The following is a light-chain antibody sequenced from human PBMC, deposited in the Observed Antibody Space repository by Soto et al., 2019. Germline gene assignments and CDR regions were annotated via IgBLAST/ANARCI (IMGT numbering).Light chain of an antibody. Sequence: QSALTQPASVSGSPGQSITISCTGTSSDVGSYNLVSWYQQHPGKAHKFIIYEDNKRPSGFSNRFSGSKSGNTASLTISGLQAEDEDDYYCCAFVRSNALLFGGGTKLTVL. V-gene: IGLV2-23*01. CDR1: SSDVGSYNL. CDR3: CAFVRSNALL. J-gene: IGLJ2*01. CDR2: EDN.